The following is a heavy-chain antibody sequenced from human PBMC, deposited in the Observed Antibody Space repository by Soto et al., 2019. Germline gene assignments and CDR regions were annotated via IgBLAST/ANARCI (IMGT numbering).Heavy chain of an antibody. Sequence: QVQLQQWGAGLLKPSETLSLTCAVYGGSFSGYYWSWIRQPPGKGLEWIREINHSGSTNYNPSLKSRVTISVDTSKNQFSLKLSSVTAADTAVYYCARGRVVLLWFGDHNWFDPWGQGTLVTVSS. CDR2: INHSGST. D-gene: IGHD3-10*01. CDR1: GGSFSGYY. CDR3: ARGRVVLLWFGDHNWFDP. J-gene: IGHJ5*02. V-gene: IGHV4-34*01.